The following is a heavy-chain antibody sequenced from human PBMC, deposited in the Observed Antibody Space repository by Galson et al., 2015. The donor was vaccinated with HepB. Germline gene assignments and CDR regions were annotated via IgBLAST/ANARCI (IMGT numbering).Heavy chain of an antibody. J-gene: IGHJ5*02. CDR3: ASAACTYTTSCSPDFP. CDR2: INPHSGGT. CDR1: GYTFTGYY. V-gene: IGHV1-2*02. Sequence: SVKVSCKASGYTFTGYYIHWVRRVPGQGLEWMGWINPHSGGTNYAQKFQGRVTMTRDTSISTAYMELSSLRSDDTAVYYCASAACTYTTSCSPDFPWGQGTLVTVSS. D-gene: IGHD3-16*01.